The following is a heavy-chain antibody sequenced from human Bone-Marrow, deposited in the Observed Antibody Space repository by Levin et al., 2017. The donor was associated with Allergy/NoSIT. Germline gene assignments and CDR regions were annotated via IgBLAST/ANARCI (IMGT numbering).Heavy chain of an antibody. CDR1: GDSVSSNSAA. CDR3: AREGSGWYNIDRYFDY. J-gene: IGHJ4*02. Sequence: SQTLSLTCAIFGDSVSSNSAAWNWIRQSPLRGLEWLGRTYYRSKWYNDYAVSVKSRITINPDTSTNQFSLQLNSVTPEDTAVYYCAREGSGWYNIDRYFDYWGQGTLVTVSS. CDR2: TYYRSKWYN. V-gene: IGHV6-1*01. D-gene: IGHD6-19*01.